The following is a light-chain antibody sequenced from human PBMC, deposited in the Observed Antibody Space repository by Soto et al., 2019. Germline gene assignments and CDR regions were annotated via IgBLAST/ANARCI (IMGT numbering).Light chain of an antibody. V-gene: IGKV1-39*01. CDR3: QKSYNTPDT. CDR2: AAS. Sequence: DIQMTQSPSSLSASVGDRVTITCRASQGISIYLNWYQQKPGKAPKLLIYAASSLQSGVPSRFSGSRSGTDFTLTITRLQPEDSATYYCQKSYNTPDTFGPGTNVEIK. CDR1: QGISIY. J-gene: IGKJ3*01.